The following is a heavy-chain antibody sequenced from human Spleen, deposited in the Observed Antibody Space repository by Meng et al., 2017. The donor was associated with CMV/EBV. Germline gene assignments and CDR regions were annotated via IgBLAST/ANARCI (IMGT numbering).Heavy chain of an antibody. D-gene: IGHD3-10*01. CDR3: ARNKGYYYGSGDYYGMDV. Sequence: GGSLRLSCVASGFTFSSYAMSWVRQAPGKGLEWVSVIRSGGSIFYADSVKGRFTASRDGLKNTMYLQMNSLRAEDTAVYYCARNKGYYYGSGDYYGMDVWGQGTTVTVSS. CDR2: IRSGGSI. CDR1: GFTFSSYA. V-gene: IGHV3-66*01. J-gene: IGHJ6*02.